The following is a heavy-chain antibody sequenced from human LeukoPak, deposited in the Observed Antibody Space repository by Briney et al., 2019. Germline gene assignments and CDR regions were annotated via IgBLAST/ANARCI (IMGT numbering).Heavy chain of an antibody. J-gene: IGHJ4*02. CDR2: IKQDGSEK. CDR1: GFTFSGYW. Sequence: PGGSLRLSCAASGFTFSGYWMSWVRQAPGKGLEWVANIKQDGSEKSYVDSVKGRFTISRDNAKNSLYLQLNSLRAEDTAVYFCAGEGSLYTFDYWGQGTLVTVSS. CDR3: AGEGSLYTFDY. V-gene: IGHV3-7*01.